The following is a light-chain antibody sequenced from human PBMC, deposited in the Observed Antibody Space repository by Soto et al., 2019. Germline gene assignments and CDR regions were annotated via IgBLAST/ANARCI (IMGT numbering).Light chain of an antibody. Sequence: QSVLTQPPXXSXXXXXXXTISCSGSSSNIGSNYVYWYQQLPGTAPKLLIYRNNQRPSGVPDRFSGSKSGTSASLAISGLRSEDEADYYCAAWDDSSNWVFGGGTKLTVL. CDR2: RNN. V-gene: IGLV1-47*01. J-gene: IGLJ3*02. CDR3: AAWDDSSNWV. CDR1: SSNIGSNY.